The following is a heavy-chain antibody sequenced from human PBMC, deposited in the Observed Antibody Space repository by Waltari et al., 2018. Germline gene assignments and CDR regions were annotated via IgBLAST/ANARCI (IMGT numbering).Heavy chain of an antibody. CDR2: VGANGDYI. J-gene: IGHJ6*03. V-gene: IGHV3-21*01. CDR3: ASHFEDYYYYMDV. Sequence: EVQLVESGGGLVTPGESLRLSCVASGFSFHSYTMNWVRPAPGKGLELVSSVGANGDYIYYASSVKSRFTTSRDDARNSLYLQMTGLRVEDTAIYFCASHFEDYYYYMDVWGKGTTVTVSS. CDR1: GFSFHSYT.